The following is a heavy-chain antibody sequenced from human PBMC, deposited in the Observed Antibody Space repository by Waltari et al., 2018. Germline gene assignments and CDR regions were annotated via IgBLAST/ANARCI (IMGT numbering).Heavy chain of an antibody. CDR3: AKEDSSGFPH. D-gene: IGHD6-19*01. V-gene: IGHV3-30*02. Sequence: QVQLVESGGGVVQPGGSLRLSCAASGFTFRIYGMPWVRQAPGKGLEWVAFIRYDGSNKYYADSVKGRFTISRDNSKNTLYLQMNSLRAEDTAVYYCAKEDSSGFPHWGQGTLVTVSS. CDR2: IRYDGSNK. CDR1: GFTFRIYG. J-gene: IGHJ4*02.